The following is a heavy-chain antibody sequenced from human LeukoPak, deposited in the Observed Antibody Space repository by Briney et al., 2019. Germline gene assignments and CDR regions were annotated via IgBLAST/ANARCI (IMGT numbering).Heavy chain of an antibody. CDR3: ARHLSGVTGYTYGRGIDY. CDR2: LTSSGLTK. Sequence: GGSLRLSCAASGFTFNNYYMSWIRQAPGKGLEWLSYLTSSGLTKYYAASVRGRFTISRDNAKTSLYLQMNSLRAEDTAVYYCARHLSGVTGYTYGRGIDYWGQGTLVTVSS. CDR1: GFTFNNYY. J-gene: IGHJ4*02. D-gene: IGHD5-18*01. V-gene: IGHV3-11*04.